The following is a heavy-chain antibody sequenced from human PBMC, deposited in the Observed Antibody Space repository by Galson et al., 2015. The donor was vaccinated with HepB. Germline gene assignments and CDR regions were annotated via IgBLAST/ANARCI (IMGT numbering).Heavy chain of an antibody. CDR1: GFTFSSYG. V-gene: IGHV3-30*18. CDR2: ISYDGSKK. D-gene: IGHD5-18*01. CDR3: AKDRQLGGYSYGYGMDV. J-gene: IGHJ6*02. Sequence: SLRLSCAASGFTFSSYGMHWVRQAPGKRLEWVAVISYDGSKKYYADSVKGRFTISRDNSKKTLYLQMNSLRAEDTAVYYCAKDRQLGGYSYGYGMDVWGQGTTVTVSS.